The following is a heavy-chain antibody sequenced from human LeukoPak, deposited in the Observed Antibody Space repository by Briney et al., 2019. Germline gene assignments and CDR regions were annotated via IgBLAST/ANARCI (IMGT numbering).Heavy chain of an antibody. D-gene: IGHD5-12*01. Sequence: GESLKISCKASGYIFTNYWIGWVRHMPGKVLEWMGIIYPRDSDTRYSPSFQGQVTVSADKSISTAYLQWNTLEASDTAMYYCARRQYSGYDFDFWGQGTLVTVSS. CDR1: GYIFTNYW. V-gene: IGHV5-51*01. J-gene: IGHJ4*02. CDR2: IYPRDSDT. CDR3: ARRQYSGYDFDF.